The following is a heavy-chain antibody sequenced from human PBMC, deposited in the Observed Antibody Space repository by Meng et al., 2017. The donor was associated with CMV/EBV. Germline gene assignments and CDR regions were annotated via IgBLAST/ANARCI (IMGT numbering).Heavy chain of an antibody. Sequence: GESLKISCAASGFTFSDHYMDWVRQAPGKGLEWVGRTRNKANSYTTEYAASVKGRFTISRDNAKNSLYLQMNSLRAEDTAVYYCAKVVRDIVVVPAAMGMDVWGQGTTVTVSS. J-gene: IGHJ6*02. D-gene: IGHD2-2*01. CDR2: TRNKANSYTT. CDR1: GFTFSDHY. V-gene: IGHV3-72*01. CDR3: AKVVRDIVVVPAAMGMDV.